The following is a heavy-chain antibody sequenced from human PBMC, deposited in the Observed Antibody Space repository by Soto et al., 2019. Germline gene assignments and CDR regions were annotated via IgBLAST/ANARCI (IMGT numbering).Heavy chain of an antibody. Sequence: QVQLVESGGGVVQPGTSLRLSCAASGFTFRDHGMHRVRQAPGKGLDWVAVVSHDGSRKYYADSVKGRFSVSRDNSNNMAYLQMNSLRLEDTAMYYCAKQFDLGGLEDYWGQGTLVTVSS. CDR2: VSHDGSRK. J-gene: IGHJ4*02. D-gene: IGHD2-21*01. V-gene: IGHV3-30*18. CDR3: AKQFDLGGLEDY. CDR1: GFTFRDHG.